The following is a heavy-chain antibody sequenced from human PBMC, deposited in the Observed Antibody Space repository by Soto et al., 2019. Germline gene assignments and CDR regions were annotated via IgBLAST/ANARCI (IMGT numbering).Heavy chain of an antibody. J-gene: IGHJ5*02. CDR1: GYTFTSYG. D-gene: IGHD3-10*01. CDR3: ARARRVHGVECFDP. CDR2: ISAYNGNT. Sequence: ASVKVSCKASGYTFTSYGISWVRQAPGQGLEWMGWISAYNGNTNYAQKLQGRVTMTTDTSTSTAYMELRSLRSDDTAVYYCARARRVHGVECFDPWGQGTLVTVSS. V-gene: IGHV1-18*01.